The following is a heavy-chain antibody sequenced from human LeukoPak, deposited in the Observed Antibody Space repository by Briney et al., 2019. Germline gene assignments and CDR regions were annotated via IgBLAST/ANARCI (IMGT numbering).Heavy chain of an antibody. D-gene: IGHD6-6*01. CDR3: ASESIAARRVYYYGMDV. V-gene: IGHV3-23*01. Sequence: GGSLRLSCAASGFTFSSYAMSWVRQAPGKGLEWVSAISGSGGSTDYADSVKGRFTISRDNSKNTLYLQMNSLRAEDTAVCYCASESIAARRVYYYGMDVWGQGTTVTVSS. CDR1: GFTFSSYA. J-gene: IGHJ6*02. CDR2: ISGSGGST.